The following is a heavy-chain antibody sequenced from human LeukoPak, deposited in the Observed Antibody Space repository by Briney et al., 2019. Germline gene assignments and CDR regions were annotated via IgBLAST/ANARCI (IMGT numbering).Heavy chain of an antibody. CDR1: GYTFTSYD. V-gene: IGHV1-2*02. D-gene: IGHD5-12*01. CDR3: ARGPMMATKTSYYYYYMDV. J-gene: IGHJ6*03. CDR2: INPNSGGT. Sequence: GASVKVSCKASGYTFTSYDINWVRQATGQGLEWMGWINPNSGGTNYAQKFQGRVTMTRDMSISTAYMELSRLRSDDTAVYYCARGPMMATKTSYYYYYMDVWGKGTTVTISS.